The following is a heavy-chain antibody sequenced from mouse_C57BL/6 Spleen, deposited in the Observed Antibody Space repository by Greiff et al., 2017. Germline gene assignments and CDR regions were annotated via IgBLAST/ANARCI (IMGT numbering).Heavy chain of an antibody. D-gene: IGHD1-2*01. J-gene: IGHJ1*03. V-gene: IGHV1-82*01. CDR3: ASLTAWYFDV. CDR1: GYAFSSSW. Sequence: VQLQQSGPELVKPGASVKISCKASGYAFSSSWMNWVKQRPGKGLEWIGRIYPGDGDTNYNGKFKGKATLTADKSSSTAYMQLSSLTSEDSAVYFCASLTAWYFDVWGKGTTVTVSS. CDR2: IYPGDGDT.